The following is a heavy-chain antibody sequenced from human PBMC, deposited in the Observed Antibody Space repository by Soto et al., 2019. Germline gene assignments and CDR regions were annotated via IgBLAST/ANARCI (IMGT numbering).Heavy chain of an antibody. CDR1: GFTFSSYS. Sequence: GSLRLSCAASGFTFSSYSMNWVRQAPGKGLEWVSSISSSSSYIYYADSVKGRFTISRDNAKNSLYLQMNSLRAEDTAVYYCAREGPEKVKGFDYWGQGTLVTVSS. CDR2: ISSSSSYI. J-gene: IGHJ4*02. V-gene: IGHV3-21*01. CDR3: AREGPEKVKGFDY. D-gene: IGHD2-21*01.